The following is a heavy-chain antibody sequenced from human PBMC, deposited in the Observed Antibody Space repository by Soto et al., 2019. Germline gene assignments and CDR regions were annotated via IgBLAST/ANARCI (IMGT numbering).Heavy chain of an antibody. D-gene: IGHD1-26*01. V-gene: IGHV4-4*02. CDR2: IYHSGST. Sequence: SETLSLTCAVSGGSISSSKWWSWVRQPPGKGLEWIGEIYHSGSTNYNPSLKSRVTISVDKSKNQFSLKLSSVTAADTAVYYCARFNTGSYYEAFDIWGQGTMVTVSS. J-gene: IGHJ3*02. CDR1: GGSISSSKW. CDR3: ARFNTGSYYEAFDI.